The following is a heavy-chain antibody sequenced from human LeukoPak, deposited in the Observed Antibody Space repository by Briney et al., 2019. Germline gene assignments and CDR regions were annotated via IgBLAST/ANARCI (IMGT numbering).Heavy chain of an antibody. CDR3: ARALHLDY. Sequence: NPSETLSLTCAVYGGSFSGYYWSWIRQPPGKGLEWIGEINHSGSTNYNPSLKSRVTISVDTSKNQFSLKLSSVTAADTAVYCCARALHLDYWGQGTLVTVSS. CDR2: INHSGST. CDR1: GGSFSGYY. V-gene: IGHV4-34*01. J-gene: IGHJ4*02.